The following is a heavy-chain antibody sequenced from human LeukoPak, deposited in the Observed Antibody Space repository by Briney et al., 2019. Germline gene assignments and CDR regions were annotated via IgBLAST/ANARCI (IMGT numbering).Heavy chain of an antibody. CDR2: ISDRSDFI. Sequence: GGSLRLSCAASGFTFSSYSINWVGQAPGKGLEWVSSISDRSDFIYYADSVKGRFTISRDNSKNSVFLQMNSLRAEDTAVYYCARGVWSSRNAFDIWGQGTMVTVSS. V-gene: IGHV3-21*01. J-gene: IGHJ3*02. D-gene: IGHD1-14*01. CDR3: ARGVWSSRNAFDI. CDR1: GFTFSSYS.